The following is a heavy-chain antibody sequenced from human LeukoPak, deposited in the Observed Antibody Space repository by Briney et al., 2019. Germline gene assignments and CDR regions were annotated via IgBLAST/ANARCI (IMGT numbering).Heavy chain of an antibody. CDR1: GYTFTGYY. D-gene: IGHD6-19*01. Sequence: ASVKVSCKASGYTFTGYYMHWVRQAPGQGLEWMGWINPNSGGTNYAQKFQGRVNMTRDTSISTAYMELSRMRSDDTAVYYCAREAASYSSGWLDSWGQGTLVTVSS. J-gene: IGHJ4*02. V-gene: IGHV1-2*02. CDR3: AREAASYSSGWLDS. CDR2: INPNSGGT.